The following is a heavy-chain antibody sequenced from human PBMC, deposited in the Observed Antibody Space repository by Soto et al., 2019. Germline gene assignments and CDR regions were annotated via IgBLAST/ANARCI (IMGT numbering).Heavy chain of an antibody. CDR3: ARGPSYSDSYFDH. J-gene: IGHJ4*02. D-gene: IGHD4-17*01. CDR1: EFTFSNYA. V-gene: IGHV3-30*03. Sequence: GGSLRLSCAASEFTFSNYAMHWVRQAPGKGLQWLAVISYDGNNKYYADSVEGRFTISRDNSKNTVYLQMNSLRLEDTAVYYCARGPSYSDSYFDHWGQGTLVTSP. CDR2: ISYDGNNK.